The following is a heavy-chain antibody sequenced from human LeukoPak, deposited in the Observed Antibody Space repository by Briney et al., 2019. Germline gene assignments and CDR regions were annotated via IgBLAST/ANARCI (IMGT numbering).Heavy chain of an antibody. CDR1: GVSISGFY. J-gene: IGHJ4*02. CDR3: ARRRGGFGEGEFDY. V-gene: IGHV4-4*08. Sequence: SETLSPTCTVSGVSISGFYRNWIRQPPRKGLEWVGYSHTGGSISSNPSLNSRVAFSMDTSKNQVSLRLNSVTATDTAVYYCARRRGGFGEGEFDYWGQGIPVTVST. D-gene: IGHD3-10*01. CDR2: SHTGGSI.